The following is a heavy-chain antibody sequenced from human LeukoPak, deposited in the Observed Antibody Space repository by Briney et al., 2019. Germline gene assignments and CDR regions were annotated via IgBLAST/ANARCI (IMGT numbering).Heavy chain of an antibody. J-gene: IGHJ4*02. CDR1: GYTFTSYG. Sequence: GASVKVSCKASGYTFTSYGISWVRQAPGQGLEWMGWISAYNGNTNYAQKLQGRVTMTTDTSTSTAYMELRSLRSDDTAVCYCARVHHYDYVWGSYRYTDEVDYWGQGTLVTVSS. D-gene: IGHD3-16*02. CDR2: ISAYNGNT. CDR3: ARVHHYDYVWGSYRYTDEVDY. V-gene: IGHV1-18*01.